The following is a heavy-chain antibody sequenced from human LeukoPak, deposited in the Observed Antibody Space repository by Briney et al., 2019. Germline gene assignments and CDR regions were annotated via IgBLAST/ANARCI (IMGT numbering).Heavy chain of an antibody. CDR3: AKHRYGYPYYGMDV. CDR1: GFTFSSYA. V-gene: IGHV3-23*01. J-gene: IGHJ6*02. D-gene: IGHD5-18*01. CDR2: ISGSGGST. Sequence: QPGGSLRLSCAASGFTFSSYAMSWARQAPGKGLEWVSAISGSGGSTYYADSVKGRFTISRDNSKNTLYLQMNSLRAEDTAVYYCAKHRYGYPYYGMDVWGQGTTVTVSS.